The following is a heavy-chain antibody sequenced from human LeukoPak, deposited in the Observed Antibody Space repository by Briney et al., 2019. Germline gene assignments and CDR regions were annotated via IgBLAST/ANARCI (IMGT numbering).Heavy chain of an antibody. Sequence: PGGSLRLSCTASGVTLSSYAMSWARQAPGKGLEWVSGISSSGSGGNTYYADSVKGRFTISRDNAKNSLYLQMNSLRAEDTAVYYCARVAGDTAMVRYYFDYWGQGTLVTVSS. CDR3: ARVAGDTAMVRYYFDY. V-gene: IGHV3-23*01. CDR1: GVTLSSYA. J-gene: IGHJ4*02. D-gene: IGHD5-18*01. CDR2: ISSSGSGGNT.